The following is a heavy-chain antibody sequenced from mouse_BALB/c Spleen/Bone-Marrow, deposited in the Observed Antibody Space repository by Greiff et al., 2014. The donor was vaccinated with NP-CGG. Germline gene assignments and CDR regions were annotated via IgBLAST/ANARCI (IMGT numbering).Heavy chain of an antibody. V-gene: IGHV1-80*01. D-gene: IGHD1-1*01. CDR1: GYVFTDYW. J-gene: IGHJ3*01. CDR3: ARFATGSFAY. CDR2: IFPVNADT. Sequence: QVQLQQPGAELVRPRSSVKISCKASGYVFTDYWMNWLRQRPGQGLEWIGQIFPVNADTNYKANFKDKVTLTADKSSTTAYMQLNSLTSEDSAVYFCARFATGSFAYWGQGTLVTVSA.